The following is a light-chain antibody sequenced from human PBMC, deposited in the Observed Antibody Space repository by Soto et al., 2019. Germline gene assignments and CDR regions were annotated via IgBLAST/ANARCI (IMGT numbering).Light chain of an antibody. J-gene: IGLJ3*02. CDR2: EVS. V-gene: IGLV2-14*01. Sequence: QSALTQPASVSGSPGQSITISCTGTSTDVGGYSYVSWYQQHPGKAPKLMIYEVSNRPSGVSNRFSGSKSGNTASLTISGLRAEDEADSYCSSYTSSSTWVFGGGTKLTVL. CDR3: SSYTSSSTWV. CDR1: STDVGGYSY.